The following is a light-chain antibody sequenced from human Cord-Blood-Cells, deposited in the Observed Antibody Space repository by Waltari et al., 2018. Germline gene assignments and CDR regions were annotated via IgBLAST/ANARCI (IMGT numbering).Light chain of an antibody. Sequence: DIQMTQSPSSLSASVGDRVTITCRASQSISSYLNWYQQKPGKAPKLLIYAASSLQSGVPSRFSGSGCWTDFTLTISSLQPEDFATYYCQQSYSTPPLTFGGGTKVEIK. J-gene: IGKJ4*01. CDR2: AAS. CDR1: QSISSY. V-gene: IGKV1-39*01. CDR3: QQSYSTPPLT.